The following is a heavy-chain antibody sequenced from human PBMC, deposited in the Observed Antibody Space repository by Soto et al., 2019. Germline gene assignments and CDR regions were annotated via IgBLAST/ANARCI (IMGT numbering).Heavy chain of an antibody. D-gene: IGHD2-2*01. CDR2: IDPSDSYT. V-gene: IGHV5-10-1*01. CDR3: ARSGGVVPAAIVYYGMDV. J-gene: IGHJ6*02. Sequence: EVQLVQSGAEVKKPGESLRISCKGSGYSFTSYWISWVRQMPGKGLEWMGRIDPSDSYTNYSPSFQGHVTISADKSISTAYLQWSSLKASDTAMYYCARSGGVVPAAIVYYGMDVWGQGTTVTVSS. CDR1: GYSFTSYW.